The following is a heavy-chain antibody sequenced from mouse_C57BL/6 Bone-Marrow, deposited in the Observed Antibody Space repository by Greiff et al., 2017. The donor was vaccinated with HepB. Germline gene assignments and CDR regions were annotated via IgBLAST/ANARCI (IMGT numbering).Heavy chain of an antibody. J-gene: IGHJ1*03. D-gene: IGHD2-12*01. CDR3: ARGLYPWYFDV. V-gene: IGHV1-42*01. CDR2: INPSTGGT. Sequence: EVKLQQSGPELVKPGASVKISCKASGYSFTGYYMNWVKQSPEKSLEWIGEINPSTGGTTYNQKFKAKATLTVDKSSSTAYMQLKSLTSEDSAVYYCARGLYPWYFDVWGTGTTVTVSS. CDR1: GYSFTGYY.